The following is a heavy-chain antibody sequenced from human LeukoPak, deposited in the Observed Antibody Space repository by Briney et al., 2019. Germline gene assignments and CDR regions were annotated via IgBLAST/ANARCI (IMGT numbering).Heavy chain of an antibody. V-gene: IGHV1-69*02. CDR2: IIPILGIA. J-gene: IGHJ5*02. D-gene: IGHD6-13*01. CDR3: ARRIAAAGIDP. Sequence: WMGRIIPILGIANYAQKFQGRVTITADTSTSTAYMELRSLRSDDTAVYYCARRIAAAGIDPWGQGTLVTVSS.